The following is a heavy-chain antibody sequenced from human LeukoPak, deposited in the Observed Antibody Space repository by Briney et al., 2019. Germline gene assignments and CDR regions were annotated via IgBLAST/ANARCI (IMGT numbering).Heavy chain of an antibody. CDR2: RKVDGSIQ. J-gene: IGHJ4*02. CDR1: GFTFSSYW. Sequence: GGSLRLSCVASGFTFSSYWMTWVRQAPGKGLDWLANRKVDGSIQYYLDSVRGRFTISRDNAKTSVYLQLNSVRADDTAVYYCARDVWTGVAVSDYWGQGTLVTVSS. V-gene: IGHV3-7*01. D-gene: IGHD6-19*01. CDR3: ARDVWTGVAVSDY.